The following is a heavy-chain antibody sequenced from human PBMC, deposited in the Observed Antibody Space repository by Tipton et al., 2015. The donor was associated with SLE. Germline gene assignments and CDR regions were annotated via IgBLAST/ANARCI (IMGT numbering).Heavy chain of an antibody. Sequence: VQLVQSGGGLVKPGGSLRLSCAASGFTFSSYAMHWVRQAPGKGLEYVSAISSNGGSTYYADSVKGRFTISRDNSKNTLYLQMSSLRAEDTAVYYCVKDIVVVVAGEFDYWGQGTLVTVSS. CDR2: ISSNGGST. CDR3: VKDIVVVVAGEFDY. CDR1: GFTFSSYA. D-gene: IGHD2-15*01. J-gene: IGHJ4*02. V-gene: IGHV3-64D*09.